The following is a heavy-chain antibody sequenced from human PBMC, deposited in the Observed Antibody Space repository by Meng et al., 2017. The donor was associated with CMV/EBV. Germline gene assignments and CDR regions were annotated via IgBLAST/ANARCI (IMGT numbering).Heavy chain of an antibody. CDR3: ARPSKSVGSSPGDY. V-gene: IGHV3-23*01. CDR1: GFTFSAYA. CDR2: ISGSGGST. J-gene: IGHJ4*02. D-gene: IGHD6-6*01. Sequence: ASGFTFSAYAMSWVRQAPGKGLAWVSAISGSGGSTYYADSVKGRFTISRDNSKNTLYLQMNSLRAEDTAVYYCARPSKSVGSSPGDYWGQGTLVTVSS.